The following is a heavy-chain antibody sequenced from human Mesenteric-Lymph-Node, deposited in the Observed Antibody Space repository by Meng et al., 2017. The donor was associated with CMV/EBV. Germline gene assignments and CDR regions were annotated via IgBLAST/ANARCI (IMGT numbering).Heavy chain of an antibody. CDR2: IYYTGST. CDR1: GGSLSSYY. CDR3: AGSLCVGDCSIDY. D-gene: IGHD2-21*01. J-gene: IGHJ4*02. Sequence: GSLRLSCTVSGGSLSSYYWTWIRQPPGKGLEWIGYIYYTGSTKYNPSLKSRVTISVDTSKNQFSLKVTSVTTADTAVYYCAGSLCVGDCSIDYWGQGTLVTVSS. V-gene: IGHV4-59*01.